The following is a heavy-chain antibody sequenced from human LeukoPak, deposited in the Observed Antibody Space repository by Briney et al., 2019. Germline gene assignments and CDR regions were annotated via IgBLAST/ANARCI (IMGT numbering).Heavy chain of an antibody. D-gene: IGHD7-27*01. CDR2: IYYTGSS. J-gene: IGHJ4*01. V-gene: IGHV4-59*02. CDR1: GGSVSDYY. Sequence: ASETLSLTCTVSGGSVSDYYWSWIRQSPGKGLEWIGYIYYTGSSSYNPSLRSRVTISADTSKNQFSLKLSSVTAADTAVYYCASRKLGNDYWGQGTLVTVSS. CDR3: ASRKLGNDY.